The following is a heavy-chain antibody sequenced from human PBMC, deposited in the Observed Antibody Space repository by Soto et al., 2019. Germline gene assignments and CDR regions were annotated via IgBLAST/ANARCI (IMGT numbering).Heavy chain of an antibody. J-gene: IGHJ4*02. CDR2: IWYDGSNK. V-gene: IGHV3-33*01. Sequence: QVQLVESGGGVVQPGRSLRLSCAASGFTFSSYGMHWVRQAPGKGLEWVAVIWYDGSNKYYADSVKGRFTISRDNSKNTLYLQMNCLRAEDTAVYYCARGSSGWYVDYWGQGTLVTVSS. CDR1: GFTFSSYG. D-gene: IGHD6-19*01. CDR3: ARGSSGWYVDY.